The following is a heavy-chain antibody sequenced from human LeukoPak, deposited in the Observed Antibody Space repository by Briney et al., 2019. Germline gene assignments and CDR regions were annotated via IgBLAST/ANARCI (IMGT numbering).Heavy chain of an antibody. V-gene: IGHV4-59*01. CDR2: IYYSGST. D-gene: IGHD3-9*01. J-gene: IGHJ6*02. CDR3: ARFGDIYFYRMDV. CDR1: GGSISSYY. Sequence: SETLSLTCTVSGGSISSYYWSWIRQPPGKGLEWIGYIYYSGSTNYNPSLKSRVTISVDTSKNQFSLKLSSVTAADTAVYYCARFGDIYFYRMDVWGQGTTVTV.